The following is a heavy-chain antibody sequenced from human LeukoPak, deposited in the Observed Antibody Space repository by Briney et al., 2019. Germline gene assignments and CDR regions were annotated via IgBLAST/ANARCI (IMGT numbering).Heavy chain of an antibody. CDR3: ARWTTAGLYYFDN. CDR1: GYSISSGYY. Sequence: PSETLSLTCTVSGYSISSGYYWGWIRQPPGKGLEWIGSIYHSGSTYYNPSLKSRVTISVDTSKNQFSLKVSSVTAADTAMYYCARWTTAGLYYFDNWGQGTLVTVSS. D-gene: IGHD6-13*01. CDR2: IYHSGST. V-gene: IGHV4-38-2*02. J-gene: IGHJ4*02.